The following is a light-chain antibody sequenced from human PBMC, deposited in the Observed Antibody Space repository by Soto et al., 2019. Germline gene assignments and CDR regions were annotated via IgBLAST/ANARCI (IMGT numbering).Light chain of an antibody. J-gene: IGKJ5*01. CDR2: GAS. V-gene: IGKV3-15*01. CDR1: QSVSNN. CDR3: QQYNNYIT. Sequence: EIMMTQSPVTLSVSPGERATLSCRAGQSVSNNLAWYQQKPGQAPRLLIYGASTRATGIPARFSGSGSGTEFTLTISSLQSEDFAVYFCQQYNNYITLGQGTRLEIK.